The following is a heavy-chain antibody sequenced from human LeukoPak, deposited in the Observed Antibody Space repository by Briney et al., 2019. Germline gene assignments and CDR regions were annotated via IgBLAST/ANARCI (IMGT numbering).Heavy chain of an antibody. V-gene: IGHV3-23*01. Sequence: GGSLRLSCAASGFTFSSSAMSWVRQAPGKGLEWVSAISNNGGYTYYADSVQGRFTISRDNSKSTLCLQMNSLRAEDTAVYYCAKDRRRGRAEPFDYWGQGTLVTVSS. CDR3: AKDRRRGRAEPFDY. CDR2: ISNNGGYT. J-gene: IGHJ4*02. CDR1: GFTFSSSA. D-gene: IGHD1-14*01.